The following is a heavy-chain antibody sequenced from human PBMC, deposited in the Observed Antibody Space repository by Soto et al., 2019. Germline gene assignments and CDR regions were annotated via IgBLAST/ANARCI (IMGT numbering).Heavy chain of an antibody. CDR3: ARDGGCSGGSCHVPRYYFDY. CDR2: IYYSGST. Sequence: QVQLQESGPGLVKPSQTLSLTCTVSGGSISSGGYYWSWIRQHPGKGLEWIGYIYYSGSTYYNPSRKSRVTISVDTSKNQFTLKLSSVTAADTAVYYCARDGGCSGGSCHVPRYYFDYWGQGTLVTVSS. CDR1: GGSISSGGYY. J-gene: IGHJ4*02. V-gene: IGHV4-31*03. D-gene: IGHD2-15*01.